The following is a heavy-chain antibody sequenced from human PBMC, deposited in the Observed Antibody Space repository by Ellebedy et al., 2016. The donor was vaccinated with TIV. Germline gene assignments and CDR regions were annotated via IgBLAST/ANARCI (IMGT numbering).Heavy chain of an antibody. Sequence: AASVKVSCKASGYTFTAYDINWVRQATGQGLEYLGWMKPGSGNTGYAQKFEGRVTMTRNTSTSTAYMELSSLRSDDTADYYCVVGLFHPWGQGTLVSVSS. J-gene: IGHJ5*02. CDR1: GYTFTAYD. CDR3: VVGLFHP. CDR2: MKPGSGNT. D-gene: IGHD3-10*01. V-gene: IGHV1-8*01.